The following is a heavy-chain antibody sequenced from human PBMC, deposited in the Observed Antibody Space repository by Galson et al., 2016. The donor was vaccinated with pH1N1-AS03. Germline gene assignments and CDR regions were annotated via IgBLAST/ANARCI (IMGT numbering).Heavy chain of an antibody. CDR1: GFSLSTSEVG. J-gene: IGHJ4*02. CDR2: ISWNENK. CDR3: GHSTAGY. Sequence: PALVKPTQTLTLTCTFSGFSLSTSEVGVGWIRQPPGKALEWLALISWNENKLYRPSLKSRLTITKDTSKNQVVLTMTNMDPEDTATYYCGHSTAGYWGQGILVTVSS. D-gene: IGHD2-21*02. V-gene: IGHV2-5*01.